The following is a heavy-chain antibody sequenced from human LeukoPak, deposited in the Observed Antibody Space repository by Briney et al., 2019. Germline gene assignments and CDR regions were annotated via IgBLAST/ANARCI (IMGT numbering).Heavy chain of an antibody. V-gene: IGHV4-59*01. J-gene: IGHJ4*02. CDR1: GGSISSYY. Sequence: SETLSLTCTVSGGSISSYYWSWIRQPPGKGLEWIGYFYYSGSTNYNPSLKSRVTISVDTSKNQFSLKLSSVTAADTAVYYCAREAAGRGLLDYWGQGTLVTVSS. CDR3: AREAAGRGLLDY. CDR2: FYYSGST. D-gene: IGHD6-13*01.